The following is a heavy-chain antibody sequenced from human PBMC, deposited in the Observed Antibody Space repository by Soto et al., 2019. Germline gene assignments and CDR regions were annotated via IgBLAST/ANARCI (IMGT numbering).Heavy chain of an antibody. CDR2: ISGSGGST. V-gene: IGHV3-23*01. CDR3: AKTSTYYDYIWGSYRYTQKYYFDY. J-gene: IGHJ4*02. CDR1: GFTFSSYA. Sequence: GGSLRLSCAASGFTFSSYAMSWVRQAPGKGLEWVSAISGSGGSTYYADSVKGRFTISRDNSKNTLYLQMNSLRAEDTAVYYCAKTSTYYDYIWGSYRYTQKYYFDYWGQGTLVTVSS. D-gene: IGHD3-16*02.